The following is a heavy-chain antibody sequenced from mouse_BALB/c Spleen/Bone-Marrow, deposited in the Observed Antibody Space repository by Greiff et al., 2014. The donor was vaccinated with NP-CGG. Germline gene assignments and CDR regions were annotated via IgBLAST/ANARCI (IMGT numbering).Heavy chain of an antibody. V-gene: IGHV2-9*02. CDR3: ARDRYYNYYFDY. CDR2: IWAGGST. J-gene: IGHJ2*01. D-gene: IGHD2-4*01. Sequence: QVQLQQSGPGLVAPSQSLSITCTVSGFPLTNYGVHWVRQPPGKGLEWLGVIWAGGSTNYYSALMSRLSITKDNSKSQVFLKMNSLQTDDTAMYYCARDRYYNYYFDYWGQGTTLTVSS. CDR1: GFPLTNYG.